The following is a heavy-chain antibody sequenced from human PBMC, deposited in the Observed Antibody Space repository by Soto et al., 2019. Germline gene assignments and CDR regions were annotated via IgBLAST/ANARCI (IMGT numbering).Heavy chain of an antibody. Sequence: PSETLSLTCTVSGGSISGYYWSWIRQPPGKGLEWIGYIYYSGTTSYNPSLNSRVTMSVDTSKNQFSLKVNSVTAADTAVYYCARESYYGSGANVGAYWGQGTLVTVS. D-gene: IGHD3-10*01. CDR3: ARESYYGSGANVGAY. V-gene: IGHV4-59*01. CDR2: IYYSGTT. CDR1: GGSISGYY. J-gene: IGHJ4*02.